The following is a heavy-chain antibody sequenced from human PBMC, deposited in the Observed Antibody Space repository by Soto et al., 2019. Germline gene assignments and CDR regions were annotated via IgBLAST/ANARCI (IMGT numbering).Heavy chain of an antibody. J-gene: IGHJ6*02. D-gene: IGHD3-10*01. CDR1: GFTFSSYG. Sequence: QVQLVESGGGVVQPGRSLRLSCAASGFTFSSYGMHWVRQAPGKGLEWVAVISYDGSNKYYADSVKGRFTISRDNSKNTLYLQMNSLRAEDTAVYYCAKDERITMVRGVIGGMDVWGQGTTVTVSS. CDR2: ISYDGSNK. CDR3: AKDERITMVRGVIGGMDV. V-gene: IGHV3-30*18.